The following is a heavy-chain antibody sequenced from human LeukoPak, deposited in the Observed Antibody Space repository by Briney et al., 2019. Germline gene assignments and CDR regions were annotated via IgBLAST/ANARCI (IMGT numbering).Heavy chain of an antibody. V-gene: IGHV3-21*01. D-gene: IGHD6-19*01. J-gene: IGHJ4*02. CDR1: GFTFSSYS. CDR2: ISSSRSYI. CDR3: ARDPVRMAGTHYDY. Sequence: GGSLRLSCAASGFTFSSYSVNWVRQAPGKGLEWVSFISSSRSYIYYADSVKGRFTISRDNAKNSLYLQMNSLRAEDTAVYYRARDPVRMAGTHYDYWGQGTLVTVSS.